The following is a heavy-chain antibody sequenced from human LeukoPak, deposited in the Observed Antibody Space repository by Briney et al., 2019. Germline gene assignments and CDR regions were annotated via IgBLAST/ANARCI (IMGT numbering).Heavy chain of an antibody. J-gene: IGHJ3*02. D-gene: IGHD6-13*01. CDR1: GFTFSSYW. CDR2: IKQDGSEK. V-gene: IGHV3-7*01. CDR3: ASSIAAADIDAFDI. Sequence: GGSLRLSCAASGFTFSSYWMSWVRQAPGKGLEWVANIKQDGSEKYYVDSVKGRFTISRDNAKNSPYLQMNSLRAEDTAVYYCASSIAAADIDAFDIWGQGTMVTVSS.